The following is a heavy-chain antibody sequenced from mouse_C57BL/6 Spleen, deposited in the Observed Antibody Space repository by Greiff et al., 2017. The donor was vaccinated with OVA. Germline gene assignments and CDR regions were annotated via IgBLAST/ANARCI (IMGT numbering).Heavy chain of an antibody. CDR3: ARRRYGNSFDY. J-gene: IGHJ2*01. V-gene: IGHV1-52*01. D-gene: IGHD2-1*01. CDR2: IDTSDSET. CDR1: GYTFTSYW. Sequence: QVQLQQPGAELVRPGSSVKLSCKASGYTFTSYWMHWVKQRPIQGLEWIGNIDTSDSETHYNQKFKDKATLTVDKSSSPAYMQLSSLTSEDSAVYYCARRRYGNSFDYWGQGTTLTVSS.